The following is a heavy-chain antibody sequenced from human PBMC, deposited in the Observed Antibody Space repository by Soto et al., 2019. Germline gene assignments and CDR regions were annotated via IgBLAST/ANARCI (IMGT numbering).Heavy chain of an antibody. Sequence: LXLXCAASNFAFSIXCMSWVHHAPGKWLEWVANIKQDGSEKYYVDSVKGRFTISRDNAKNSLYLQMNSMRADYTSVYYCARDGYGGNSVSVFDYWGQGTLGTVS. CDR2: IKQDGSEK. J-gene: IGHJ4*02. CDR3: ARDGYGGNSVSVFDY. V-gene: IGHV3-7*03. CDR1: NFAFSIXC. D-gene: IGHD4-17*01.